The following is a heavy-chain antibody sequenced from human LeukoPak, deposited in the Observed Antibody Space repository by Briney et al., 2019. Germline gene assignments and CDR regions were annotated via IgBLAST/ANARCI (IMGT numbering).Heavy chain of an antibody. CDR1: GFTFSSYW. CDR2: INHNGNVN. J-gene: IGHJ6*02. V-gene: IGHV3-7*03. D-gene: IGHD2-2*01. CDR3: ARDRCSSTRCIYYYYGMDV. Sequence: GGSLRLSCAASGFTFSSYWMNWARQAPGKGLEWVASINHNGNVNYYVDSVKGRFTISRDNAKNSLYLQMSNLRAEDTAVYYCARDRCSSTRCIYYYYGMDVWGQGTTVTVSS.